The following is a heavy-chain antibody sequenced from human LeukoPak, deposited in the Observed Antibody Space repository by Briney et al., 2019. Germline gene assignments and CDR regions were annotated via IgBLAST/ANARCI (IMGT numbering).Heavy chain of an antibody. J-gene: IGHJ4*02. CDR2: IYSDNT. CDR1: GFTFSRYS. CDR3: ARRAGAYSHPYDY. V-gene: IGHV3-53*01. D-gene: IGHD4/OR15-4a*01. Sequence: GGSLRLSCAASGFTFSRYSMNWVRQAPGKGLEWVSFIYSDNTHYSDSVKGRFTISRDNSKNTLYLQMNSLRAEDTAVYYCARRAGAYSHPYDYWGQGTLVTVSS.